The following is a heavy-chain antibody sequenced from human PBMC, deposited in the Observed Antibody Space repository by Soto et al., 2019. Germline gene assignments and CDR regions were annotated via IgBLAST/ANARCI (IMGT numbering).Heavy chain of an antibody. J-gene: IGHJ6*02. CDR1: GGSLSSYY. V-gene: IGHV4-59*01. Sequence: PETLSLTWTVSGGSLSSYYWRWIRQPPGKGRGWVGCIYYSGSTNYNPSLKRRVTISVDTSKNQFSLKLSPVTAAHTAVYYCARDPGIGGSYFYRYYYGMDVRGQGTPVPV. D-gene: IGHD1-26*01. CDR2: IYYSGST. CDR3: ARDPGIGGSYFYRYYYGMDV.